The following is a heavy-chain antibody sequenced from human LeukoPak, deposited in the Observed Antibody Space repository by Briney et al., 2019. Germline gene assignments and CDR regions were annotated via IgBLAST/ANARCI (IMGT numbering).Heavy chain of an antibody. V-gene: IGHV1-58*01. D-gene: IGHD2/OR15-2a*01. CDR3: AADDQQLIL. CDR2: IVVGSGHT. Sequence: SVKVSCKASQFTFSNSAFQWVRQARGQRLEWMGWIVVGSGHTNYAQRFQERVIITRDMSTKTVYMELSSLKSEDTAVYYCAADDQQLILWGQGTLVAVSS. CDR1: QFTFSNSA. J-gene: IGHJ4*02.